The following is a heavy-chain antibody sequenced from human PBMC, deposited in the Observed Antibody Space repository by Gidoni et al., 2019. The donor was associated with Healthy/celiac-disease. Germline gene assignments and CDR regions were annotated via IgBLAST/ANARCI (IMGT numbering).Heavy chain of an antibody. V-gene: IGHV4-61*01. J-gene: IGHJ3*02. CDR2: IYYSGST. Sequence: QVQLQESGPGLVKPSETLSLTCTVSGGSVSSGSYYGSWIRQPPGKGLEWIGYIYYSGSTNYNPSLKSRVTISVDTSKNQFSLKLSSVTAADTAVYYCAREGDCSGGSCYKSLIVDAFDIWGQGTMVTVSS. CDR3: AREGDCSGGSCYKSLIVDAFDI. CDR1: GGSVSSGSYY. D-gene: IGHD2-15*01.